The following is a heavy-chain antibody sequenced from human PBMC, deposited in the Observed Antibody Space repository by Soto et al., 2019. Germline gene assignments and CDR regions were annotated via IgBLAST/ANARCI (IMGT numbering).Heavy chain of an antibody. CDR1: GFTFSSYA. V-gene: IGHV3-30-3*01. Sequence: GGSLRLSCAASGFTFSSYAMHWVRQAPGKGLEWVAVISYDGSNKYYADSVKGRFTISRDNSKNTLYLQMNSLRAEDTAVYYCARASPRDDPNPPGAFDIWGQGTMVTVSS. CDR3: ARASPRDDPNPPGAFDI. D-gene: IGHD3-10*01. J-gene: IGHJ3*02. CDR2: ISYDGSNK.